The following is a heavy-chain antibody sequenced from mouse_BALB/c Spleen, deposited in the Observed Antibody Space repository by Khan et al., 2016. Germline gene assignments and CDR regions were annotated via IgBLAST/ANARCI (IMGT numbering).Heavy chain of an antibody. V-gene: IGHV1-87*01. CDR2: IYPGDGDT. D-gene: IGHD1-1*01. CDR3: ASDYGSSYDYFDY. CDR1: GYTFTSYW. J-gene: IGHJ2*01. Sequence: QVRLQQSGAELVRPGASVKLSCKASGYTFTSYWMQWVKQRPGQGLEWIGAIYPGDGDTRYTQKFKGKATLTADKSSSTAYMQLSSLASEDSAVYCCASDYGSSYDYFDYWGQGTTLTVSS.